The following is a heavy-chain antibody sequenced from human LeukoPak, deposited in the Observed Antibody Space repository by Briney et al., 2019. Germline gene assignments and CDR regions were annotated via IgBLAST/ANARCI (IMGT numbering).Heavy chain of an antibody. Sequence: SDTLSLACTVSIYSISSTNWWGWIRQPPGKGLEWIGNIYYSGTTYYNPSLKSRVTMSVDTSKNQFSLKLSSVTAADTAVYYCARGTMTTVTYYFDYWGQGTLVTVSS. CDR3: ARGTMTTVTYYFDY. J-gene: IGHJ4*02. CDR2: IYYSGTT. CDR1: IYSISSTNW. D-gene: IGHD4-17*01. V-gene: IGHV4-28*03.